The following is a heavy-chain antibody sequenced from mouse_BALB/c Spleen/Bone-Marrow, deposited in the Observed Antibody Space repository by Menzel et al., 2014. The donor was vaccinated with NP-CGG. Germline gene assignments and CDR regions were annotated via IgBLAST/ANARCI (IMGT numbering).Heavy chain of an antibody. J-gene: IGHJ2*01. CDR3: ARALAYGSSFDY. CDR1: GFTFSDYG. D-gene: IGHD1-1*01. V-gene: IGHV5-15*02. Sequence: EVKLMESGGGLVQPGGSRKLSCAASGFTFSDYGMAWVRQAPGKGPEWVAFISNLAYSIYYTDTVTGRFTISRENAKNTLYLEMSSLRSEATAMYYCARALAYGSSFDYWGQGTTLTVSS. CDR2: ISNLAYSI.